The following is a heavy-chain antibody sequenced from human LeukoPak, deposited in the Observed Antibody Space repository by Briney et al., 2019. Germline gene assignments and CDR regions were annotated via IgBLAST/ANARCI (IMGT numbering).Heavy chain of an antibody. CDR3: ASSPGFPIYYYYYMDV. Sequence: GGSLRLSCAASGFTFSSYSMNWVRQAPGKGLEWVSSISSSSSYIYYADSVKGRFTISRDNAKNSLYLQMNSLRAEDTAVYYYASSPGFPIYYYYYMDVWGKGTTVTVSS. J-gene: IGHJ6*03. CDR2: ISSSSSYI. D-gene: IGHD3-9*01. CDR1: GFTFSSYS. V-gene: IGHV3-21*01.